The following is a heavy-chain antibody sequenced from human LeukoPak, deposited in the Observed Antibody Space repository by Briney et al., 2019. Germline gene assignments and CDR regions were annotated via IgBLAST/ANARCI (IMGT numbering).Heavy chain of an antibody. CDR3: ARGRRGTSSPRIDY. V-gene: IGHV4-59*01. CDR2: IYYSGST. J-gene: IGHJ4*02. Sequence: SETLSLTCTVSGGSISCYCWSWIRQPPGKGLEWIGYIYYSGSTNYNPSLKSRVTISVDTSKNQFSLKLSSVTAADTAVYYCARGRRGTSSPRIDYWGQGTLVTVSS. CDR1: GGSISCYC. D-gene: IGHD5-24*01.